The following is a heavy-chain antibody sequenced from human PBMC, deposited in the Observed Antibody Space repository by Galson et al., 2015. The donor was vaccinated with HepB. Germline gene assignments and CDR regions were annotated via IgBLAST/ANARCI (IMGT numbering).Heavy chain of an antibody. V-gene: IGHV3-11*01. D-gene: IGHD6-13*01. CDR3: ARDDPSTAAAP. CDR2: ISGSGSTI. Sequence: SLRLSCAASGFIFSDYFMSWIRQAPGKGLEWVSYISGSGSTIYYADSVKGRFTISRDNAKNSLYLQMNSLRAEDTAVYCCARDDPSTAAAPWGQGTLVTVSS. CDR1: GFIFSDYF. J-gene: IGHJ4*02.